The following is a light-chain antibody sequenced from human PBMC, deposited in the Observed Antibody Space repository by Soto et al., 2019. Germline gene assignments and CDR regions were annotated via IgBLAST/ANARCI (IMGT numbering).Light chain of an antibody. CDR1: SSDVGGYNY. J-gene: IGLJ2*01. CDR3: SSYTISTTVV. V-gene: IGLV2-14*01. CDR2: EVT. Sequence: QSALTQPVSVSGSPGQSITISCTGTSSDVGGYNYVSWYQQHPGKAPKLMIYEVTNRPSSVSDRFSGSKSGNTASLTISGLQAEDEADYYCSSYTISTTVVFGGGTKLTVL.